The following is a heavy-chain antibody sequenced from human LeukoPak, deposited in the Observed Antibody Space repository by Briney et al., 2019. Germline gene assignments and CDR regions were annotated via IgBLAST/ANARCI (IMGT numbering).Heavy chain of an antibody. CDR3: ARERVGSSWYFDY. CDR2: IKQDGSEK. D-gene: IGHD6-13*01. Sequence: GGSLRLSCAASGFTFSSYWMTWVRQAPGKGLEWVANIKQDGSEKYYVDSVKGRFIISRDNAKNSLYLQMNSLRAEDTAVYYCARERVGSSWYFDYWGQGTLVTVSS. CDR1: GFTFSSYW. J-gene: IGHJ4*02. V-gene: IGHV3-7*03.